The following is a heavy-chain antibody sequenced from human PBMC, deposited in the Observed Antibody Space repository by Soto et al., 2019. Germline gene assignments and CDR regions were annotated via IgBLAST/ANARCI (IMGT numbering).Heavy chain of an antibody. D-gene: IGHD3-16*01. Sequence: QITLKESGPTLVRPTQTLTLTCTVSGFSLDTWGVGVGWIRQSPGKAPEWLALIYWDDDKRYSPSLKNRLTITKDTSKNQVVLTVNNMDPVDTVTYYCARALGSWGSYYFDHWGQGTLVTVSS. V-gene: IGHV2-5*02. J-gene: IGHJ4*02. CDR3: ARALGSWGSYYFDH. CDR2: IYWDDDK. CDR1: GFSLDTWGVG.